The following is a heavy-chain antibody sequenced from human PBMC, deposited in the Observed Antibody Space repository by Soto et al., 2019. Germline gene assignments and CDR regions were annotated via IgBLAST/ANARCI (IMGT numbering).Heavy chain of an antibody. V-gene: IGHV3-23*01. J-gene: IGHJ4*02. CDR2: ISGRGGNT. CDR1: GFTFSNYA. CDR3: AKAGCSGGTCYLYYFDY. Sequence: GGSLRLSCAASGFTFSNYAMSWVRQAPGKGLEWVSTISGRGGNTYYADSVKGRFTISRDNSRNTLYLQMDSLRVEDSAVYSCAKAGCSGGTCYLYYFDYWGQGALVTVS. D-gene: IGHD2-15*01.